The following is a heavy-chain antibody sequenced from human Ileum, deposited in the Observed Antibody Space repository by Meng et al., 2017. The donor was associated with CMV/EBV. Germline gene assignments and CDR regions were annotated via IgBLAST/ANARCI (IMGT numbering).Heavy chain of an antibody. D-gene: IGHD3-3*01. CDR1: GFTFSSYG. Sequence: GGSLRLSCAASGFTFSSYGMHWVRQAPGKGLEWVAVIWYDGSNKYYADSVKGRFTISRDNSKNSLYLQMNSLRAEDTAVYYCAMSPTTDYDFWSGYSLIGGVDVWGQGTTVTVSS. CDR3: AMSPTTDYDFWSGYSLIGGVDV. CDR2: IWYDGSNK. J-gene: IGHJ6*02. V-gene: IGHV3-33*01.